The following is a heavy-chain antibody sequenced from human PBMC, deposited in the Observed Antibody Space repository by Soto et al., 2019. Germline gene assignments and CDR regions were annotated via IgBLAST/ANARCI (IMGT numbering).Heavy chain of an antibody. V-gene: IGHV3-33*01. CDR3: ARDIASRRFDY. CDR2: IWYDGSDE. Sequence: RRLSCEAAGFTFRNHGMHWVRQAPGKGLEWVAVIWYDGSDEYYGDSVKGRFTISRDNSKNTLFLQMNSLRVEDTAMYFCARDIASRRFDYLGQGTLVTVSS. D-gene: IGHD6-6*01. CDR1: GFTFRNHG. J-gene: IGHJ4*02.